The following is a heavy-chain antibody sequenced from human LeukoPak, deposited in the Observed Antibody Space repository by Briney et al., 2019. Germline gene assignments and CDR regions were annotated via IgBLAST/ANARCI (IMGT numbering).Heavy chain of an antibody. CDR2: ISSYSSYT. Sequence: NPGRSESLSCAASGFSFSDYYMSWIRQAPGKGLEWVSYISSYSSYTNHADSVKGRFTISRDNAKNSLYLQMNSLRAEDTAVYYCARDRSGYCSGCTCHKFDYWCGQTTLTVSS. CDR1: GFSFSDYY. J-gene: IGHJ4*02. V-gene: IGHV3-11*05. D-gene: IGHD2-15*01. CDR3: ARDRSGYCSGCTCHKFDY.